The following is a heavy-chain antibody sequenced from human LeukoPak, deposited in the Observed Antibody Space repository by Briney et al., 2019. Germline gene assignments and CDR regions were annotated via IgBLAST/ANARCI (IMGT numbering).Heavy chain of an antibody. Sequence: ASVKVSCKASGYTFTGYYMHWVRQAPGQGGERMGWINPNSGGTNYAQKFQGRVTMTRDTSISTAYMELSRLRSDDTAVYYCARSLGPSSIFGVALFDYWGQGTLVTVSS. CDR2: INPNSGGT. D-gene: IGHD3-3*01. J-gene: IGHJ4*02. CDR3: ARSLGPSSIFGVALFDY. V-gene: IGHV1-2*02. CDR1: GYTFTGYY.